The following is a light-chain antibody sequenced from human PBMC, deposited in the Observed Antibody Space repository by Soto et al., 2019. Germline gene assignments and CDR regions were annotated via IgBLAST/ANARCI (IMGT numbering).Light chain of an antibody. J-gene: IGKJ2*01. CDR2: GAS. CDR1: QSVSSK. Sequence: EIVMTQSPATLSVSPGERATLSCRASQSVSSKLAWYQQKPGQAPRLLIYGASTRATGIPARLSGSGSGTEFTLTISRLQSEDIGVYYCQQYYAWYTFGQGTKLEIK. CDR3: QQYYAWYT. V-gene: IGKV3-15*01.